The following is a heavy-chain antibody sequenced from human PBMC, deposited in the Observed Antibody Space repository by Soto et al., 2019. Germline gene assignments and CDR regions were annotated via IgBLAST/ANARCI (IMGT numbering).Heavy chain of an antibody. Sequence: QVQLVESGGGVVQPGRSLRLSFAASGFTFSSYGMHWVRQAPGTGLEWVAVISYDGSKKYYADSVKGRFNISRDNSRNTLFLQMNSLRAEDTAVYYGAKESLLNSWDFDYWGQGTLVTVSS. CDR2: ISYDGSKK. V-gene: IGHV3-30*18. CDR3: AKESLLNSWDFDY. D-gene: IGHD1-26*01. CDR1: GFTFSSYG. J-gene: IGHJ4*02.